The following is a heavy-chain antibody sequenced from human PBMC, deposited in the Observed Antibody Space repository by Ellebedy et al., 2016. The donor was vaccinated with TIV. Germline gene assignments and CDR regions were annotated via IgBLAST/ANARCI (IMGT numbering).Heavy chain of an antibody. Sequence: MPSETLSLTCTVSGGSLNNYHWSWIRQPPGKGLERIGYIYNSGSTSYNPSLKSRVTTSVDTSKNQFSLKLSSVTAADTAVYYCARAMWSYYFDYWGQGRLVSVSA. V-gene: IGHV4-59*01. CDR2: IYNSGST. J-gene: IGHJ4*02. CDR1: GGSLNNYH. D-gene: IGHD2-21*01. CDR3: ARAMWSYYFDY.